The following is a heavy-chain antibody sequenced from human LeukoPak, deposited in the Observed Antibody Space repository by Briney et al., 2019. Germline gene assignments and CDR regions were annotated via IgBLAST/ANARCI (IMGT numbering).Heavy chain of an antibody. J-gene: IGHJ4*02. CDR1: GGSISSGGYS. CDR2: IYHSGST. D-gene: IGHD3-22*01. V-gene: IGHV4-30-2*01. CDR3: ARICNNYYDSSGYPGCCFDY. Sequence: SETLSLNRAVSGGSISSGGYSWSWIRQPPGKGLEWIGYIYHSGSTYYNPSLKSLDTISVDKSRNQFTLKMSSVTAADTAVYYCARICNNYYDSSGYPGCCFDYWGQGTLVTVSS.